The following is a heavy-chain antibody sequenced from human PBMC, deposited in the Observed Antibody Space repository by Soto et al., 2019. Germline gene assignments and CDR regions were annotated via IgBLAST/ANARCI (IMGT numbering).Heavy chain of an antibody. V-gene: IGHV3-11*06. D-gene: IGHD3-10*01. CDR1: GFTFNDHY. CDR3: ARDSTGSGLDYGMDV. CDR2: ISSDSIYT. J-gene: IGHJ6*02. Sequence: PGGSLRLSCAASGFTFNDHYMTWIRQAPGKGLEWVSFISSDSIYTNSADSVKSRFTISRDNAKNLLYLQMSSLRVEDTAVYYCARDSTGSGLDYGMDVWGQGTTVAVSS.